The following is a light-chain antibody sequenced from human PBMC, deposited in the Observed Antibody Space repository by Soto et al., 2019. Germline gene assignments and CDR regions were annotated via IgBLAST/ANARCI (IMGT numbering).Light chain of an antibody. CDR3: AAGDESLSGHV. Sequence: QSVLTQPPSASGTPGQRVTISCSGSSSNIGSNYVYWYQQLPGTAPKLLIYRNNQRPSGVPDRFSGSKSGTSASLAISGLRSEDEADYYCAAGDESLSGHVFGPGTQLTVL. J-gene: IGLJ1*01. CDR1: SSNIGSNY. CDR2: RNN. V-gene: IGLV1-47*01.